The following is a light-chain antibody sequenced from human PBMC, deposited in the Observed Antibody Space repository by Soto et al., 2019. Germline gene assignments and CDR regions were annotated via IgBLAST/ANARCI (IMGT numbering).Light chain of an antibody. CDR3: QQYDSSTGYT. CDR2: GAS. CDR1: QSVSASY. Sequence: IVLTQSPGTLSLSPGERATLSCRASQSVSASYLVWYQQKPGQAPRLLIFGASSRATGIPDRFSGSGSGTDFTLTISRLEPEEFAVYYCQQYDSSTGYTFGQGTKLEIK. V-gene: IGKV3-20*01. J-gene: IGKJ2*01.